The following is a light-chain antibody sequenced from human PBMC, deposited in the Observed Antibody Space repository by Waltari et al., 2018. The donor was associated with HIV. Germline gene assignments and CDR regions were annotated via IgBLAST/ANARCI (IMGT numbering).Light chain of an antibody. V-gene: IGLV2-8*01. CDR1: SSHVGAYNY. Sequence: QSALTQPLSASGSPGQSVTISCPGTSSHVGAYNYVSWFQQHPVKAPKLMIYDVTKRPSGVPDRFAGSKSGNTASVTVSGRQAEDEADYYCASQAGSKDVFGGGTRLTVL. CDR3: ASQAGSKDV. CDR2: DVT. J-gene: IGLJ2*01.